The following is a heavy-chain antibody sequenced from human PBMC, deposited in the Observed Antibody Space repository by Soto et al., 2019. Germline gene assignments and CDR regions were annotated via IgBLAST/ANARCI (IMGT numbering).Heavy chain of an antibody. D-gene: IGHD3-9*01. CDR2: LYHTGST. CDR1: GDSISSGGSS. V-gene: IGHV4-30-2*01. CDR3: ARGALRYFDWLLSPFDY. Sequence: SETLSLTCSVSGDSISSGGSSWSWIRQTPGKGLEWIGYLYHTGSTFYNPSLKSRVTISGDRSKNQFSLKLSSVTAADTAVYYCARGALRYFDWLLSPFDYWGQGTLVTVSS. J-gene: IGHJ4*02.